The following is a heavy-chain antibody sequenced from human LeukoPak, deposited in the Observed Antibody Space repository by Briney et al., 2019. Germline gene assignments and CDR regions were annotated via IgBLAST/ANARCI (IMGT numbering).Heavy chain of an antibody. J-gene: IGHJ6*02. CDR3: AKRGPIAVAADYNYYGMDV. D-gene: IGHD6-19*01. Sequence: GGSLRLSCAASGFTFSSYAMSWVRQAPGKGLEWVSAISGSGGSTYYADSVKGRFTISRDNSKNTLYLQMNSLRAEDTAVYHCAKRGPIAVAADYNYYGMDVWGQGTTVTVSS. CDR1: GFTFSSYA. CDR2: ISGSGGST. V-gene: IGHV3-23*01.